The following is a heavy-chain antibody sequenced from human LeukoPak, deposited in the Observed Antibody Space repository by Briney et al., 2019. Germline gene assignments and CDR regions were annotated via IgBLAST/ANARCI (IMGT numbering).Heavy chain of an antibody. CDR2: ISYDGSSE. V-gene: IGHV3-33*05. J-gene: IGHJ4*02. Sequence: GGSLRLSCVGSGFTFSSYGIHWVRQLPGKGPEWVAIISYDGSSEFYADSVKGRFKISRDNSKNTVNLQMNSLGDGDTAIYYCARARRIVGVGYFDYWGQGTLVTVSS. D-gene: IGHD1-26*01. CDR3: ARARRIVGVGYFDY. CDR1: GFTFSSYG.